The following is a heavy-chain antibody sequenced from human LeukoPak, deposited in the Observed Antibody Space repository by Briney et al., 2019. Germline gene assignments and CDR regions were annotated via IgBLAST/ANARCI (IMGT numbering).Heavy chain of an antibody. V-gene: IGHV3-30*02. D-gene: IGHD5-18*01. J-gene: IGHJ4*02. CDR3: ARDLSGVAGYTYGRGIDY. Sequence: GGSLRLSCAASGFNFSRYGMHWVRQAPGKGLEWVAFIRYDGNNKYYADSVKGRFTISRDNSKNTLYVQMNSLRAEDTAVYYCARDLSGVAGYTYGRGIDYWGQGTLVTVSS. CDR1: GFNFSRYG. CDR2: IRYDGNNK.